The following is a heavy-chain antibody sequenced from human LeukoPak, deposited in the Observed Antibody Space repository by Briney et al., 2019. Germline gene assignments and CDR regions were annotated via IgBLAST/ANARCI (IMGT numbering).Heavy chain of an antibody. D-gene: IGHD5-18*01. V-gene: IGHV3-48*04. CDR3: ARLRGYSYGYGDY. J-gene: IGHJ4*02. CDR2: ISSSGNTI. Sequence: GGSLRLSCAAFGFTFSSYSMNWVRQAPGKGLEWVSYISSSGNTIDYADSVKGRFTISRDNAKNPLYLQMVSLRAEDTAVYYCARLRGYSYGYGDYWGQGTLVTVSS. CDR1: GFTFSSYS.